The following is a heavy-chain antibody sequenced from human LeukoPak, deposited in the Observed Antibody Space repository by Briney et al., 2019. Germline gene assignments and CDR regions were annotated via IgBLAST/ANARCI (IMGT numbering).Heavy chain of an antibody. CDR3: AREGRTGYSSGYRVDY. CDR1: GFTFSSYA. Sequence: GGSLRLSCAASGFTFSSYAMSWVCQAPGKGLEWVSYISSSGSTIYYADSVKGRFTISRDNAKNSLYLQMNSLRAEDTAVYYCAREGRTGYSSGYRVDYWGQGTLVTVSS. CDR2: ISSSGSTI. V-gene: IGHV3-48*04. D-gene: IGHD6-19*01. J-gene: IGHJ4*02.